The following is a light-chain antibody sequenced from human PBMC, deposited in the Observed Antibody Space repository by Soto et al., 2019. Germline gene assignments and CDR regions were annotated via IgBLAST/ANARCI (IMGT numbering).Light chain of an antibody. Sequence: QSVLTQPASVSGSPGQSIGISCTGTSSDVGGYKYVSWYQQYPGKAPKLMIYDVSNRPSGVPDRFSGSKSGNTASLTIPGLQSEDEADYYCSSYTSYTSYVFGTGTKVTVL. CDR3: SSYTSYTSYV. V-gene: IGLV2-14*01. J-gene: IGLJ1*01. CDR1: SSDVGGYKY. CDR2: DVS.